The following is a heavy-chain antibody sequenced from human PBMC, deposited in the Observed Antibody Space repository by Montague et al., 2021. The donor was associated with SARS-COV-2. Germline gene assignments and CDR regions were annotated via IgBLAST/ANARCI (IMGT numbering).Heavy chain of an antibody. CDR1: TFTVSSNY. CDR3: ARTKDDYYDSSGPLDY. V-gene: IGHV3-53*04. J-gene: IGHJ4*02. D-gene: IGHD3-22*01. Sequence: SLRLSCAASTFTVSSNYMSWVRQAPGKGLERVSVIYKDGTTYYADSVKGRFTISRHNSKNTLFLQMNSLTAEDTAMYYCARTKDDYYDSSGPLDYWGQGTLVTVSS. CDR2: IYKDGTT.